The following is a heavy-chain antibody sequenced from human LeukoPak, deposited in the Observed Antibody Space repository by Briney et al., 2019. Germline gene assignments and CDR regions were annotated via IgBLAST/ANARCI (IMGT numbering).Heavy chain of an antibody. CDR3: AKDRGGGMDWNRGLDY. J-gene: IGHJ4*02. CDR2: IYSGDTT. CDR1: EFTVSSNH. Sequence: GGSLRLSCAASEFTVSSNHISWVRQAPGKGLEWVSVIYSGDTTYYADSVKGRFTISRDNSKNTLYLQMNSLRAEDTAVYYCAKDRGGGMDWNRGLDYWGQGTLVTVSS. D-gene: IGHD1-1*01. V-gene: IGHV3-66*01.